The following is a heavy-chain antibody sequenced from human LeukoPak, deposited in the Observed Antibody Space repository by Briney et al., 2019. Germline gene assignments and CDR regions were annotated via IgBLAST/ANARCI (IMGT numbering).Heavy chain of an antibody. CDR1: GLTFSSDG. Sequence: GGSLRLSCAASGLTFSSDGMHWVRQARAKGLEWVSFIRYDGSNKYYADSVKGRFTISRDNSKNTLYLQMNSLRAEDTAVYYCGKDRSKPLPVVGATAHYVDYWGQGTLVTVSS. CDR3: GKDRSKPLPVVGATAHYVDY. D-gene: IGHD1-26*01. J-gene: IGHJ4*02. CDR2: IRYDGSNK. V-gene: IGHV3-30*02.